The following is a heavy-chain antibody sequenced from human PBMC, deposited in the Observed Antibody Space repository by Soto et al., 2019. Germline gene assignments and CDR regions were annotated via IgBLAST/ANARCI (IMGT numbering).Heavy chain of an antibody. D-gene: IGHD3-3*01. CDR2: TSYDGSNT. CDR3: AKDRGSYDIWSGTQRCYAMDV. CDR1: GFIFSRHG. J-gene: IGHJ6*02. V-gene: IGHV3-30*18. Sequence: QGQMVESGGGVVQPGTSLRLSCAASGFIFSRHGMHWVRQAPGKGLEWVAFTSYDGSNTYYADSVKGRFTISRDNPKNTLCLQMNSLRPNVTALYFCAKDRGSYDIWSGTQRCYAMDVWGQGATVTVSS.